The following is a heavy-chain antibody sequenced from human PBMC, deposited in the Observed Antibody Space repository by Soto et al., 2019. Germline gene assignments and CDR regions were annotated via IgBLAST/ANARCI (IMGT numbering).Heavy chain of an antibody. Sequence: GGSLRLSCAASGFTFSSYAMSWVRQAPGKGLEWVSAISGSGGSTYYADSVKGRFTISRDNSKNTLYLQMNSLRAEDTAVYYCAKAAAAHDQPMVYAILFNWFDPWGQGTLVTVSS. J-gene: IGHJ5*02. CDR3: AKAAAAHDQPMVYAILFNWFDP. D-gene: IGHD2-8*01. CDR2: ISGSGGST. V-gene: IGHV3-23*01. CDR1: GFTFSSYA.